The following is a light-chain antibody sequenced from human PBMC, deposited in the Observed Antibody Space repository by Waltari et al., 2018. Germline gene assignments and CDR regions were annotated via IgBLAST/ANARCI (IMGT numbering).Light chain of an antibody. CDR2: FDS. CDR1: KLGAKS. Sequence: SYVLTQPPSVSVAPGKTASITCGGIKLGAKSVNWYQQKPGQAPILLIYFDSDRPSGIPDRFSGSNSGHTATLTISRVEAGDEAAYYCQVWDTSADHLVVFGGGTNLTVV. J-gene: IGLJ2*01. V-gene: IGLV3-21*04. CDR3: QVWDTSADHLVV.